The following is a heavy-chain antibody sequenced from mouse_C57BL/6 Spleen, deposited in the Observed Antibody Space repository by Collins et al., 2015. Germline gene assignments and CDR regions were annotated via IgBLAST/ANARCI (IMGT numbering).Heavy chain of an antibody. CDR3: ASSDGYSWYFDV. D-gene: IGHD2-3*01. V-gene: IGHV9-3*01. J-gene: IGHJ1*03. CDR1: GYTFTTYG. Sequence: QIQLVQSGPELKKPGETVKISCKASGYTFTTYGMSWVKQAPGKGLKWMGWINTYSGVPTYADDFKGRFAFSLETSASTAYLQINNLKNEDTATYFCASSDGYSWYFDVWGTGTTVTVSS. CDR2: INTYSGVP.